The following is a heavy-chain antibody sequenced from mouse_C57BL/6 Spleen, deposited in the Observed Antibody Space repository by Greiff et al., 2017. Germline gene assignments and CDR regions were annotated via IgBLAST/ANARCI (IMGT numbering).Heavy chain of an antibody. Sequence: EVQLQQSGAELVRPGASVKLSCTASGFNIKDDYMHWVKQRPEQGLEWIGWIDPENGDTEYASKFQGKATITADTSSNTAYLQLSSLTSEDTAVYYCTRSSYVRNYAMDYWGQGTSVTVSS. D-gene: IGHD1-1*01. J-gene: IGHJ4*01. V-gene: IGHV14-4*01. CDR2: IDPENGDT. CDR1: GFNIKDDY. CDR3: TRSSYVRNYAMDY.